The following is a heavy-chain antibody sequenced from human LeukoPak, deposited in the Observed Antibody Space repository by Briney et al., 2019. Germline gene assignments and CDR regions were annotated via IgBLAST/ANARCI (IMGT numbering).Heavy chain of an antibody. Sequence: ASVKVSCKASGYTFTDYYMHWVRQAPGQGLEWMGWINPNSGGTNYAQTFQGRVTITRDTSINPAYMQMNRLRADDTAVYYCARERYDYWGQGTLVTVSS. CDR2: INPNSGGT. V-gene: IGHV1-2*02. CDR1: GYTFTDYY. CDR3: ARERYDY. J-gene: IGHJ4*02. D-gene: IGHD5-18*01.